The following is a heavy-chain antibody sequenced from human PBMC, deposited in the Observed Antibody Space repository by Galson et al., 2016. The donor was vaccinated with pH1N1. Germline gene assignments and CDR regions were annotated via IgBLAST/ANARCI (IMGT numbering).Heavy chain of an antibody. J-gene: IGHJ4*02. CDR3: VRAVGRAEAH. V-gene: IGHV3-7*01. Sequence: SLRLSCAASGFTLSSYWMSWVRQAPGKGLEWVANMNQDGNKKYYVDSVKGRFIISRDYSKNSLYLQMKSLRAEDTAMYYCVRAVGRAEAHWGQGTLVTVSS. CDR2: MNQDGNKK. CDR1: GFTLSSYW. D-gene: IGHD1-26*01.